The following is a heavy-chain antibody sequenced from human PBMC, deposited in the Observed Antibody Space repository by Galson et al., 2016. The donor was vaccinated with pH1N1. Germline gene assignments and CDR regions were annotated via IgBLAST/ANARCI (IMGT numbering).Heavy chain of an antibody. CDR1: RFNFRIYA. V-gene: IGHV3-23*01. Sequence: SLRLSCAASRFNFRIYAMSWVRQAPGKGLEWVSSLSNNGGSTYYADSVKGRFTISRDNSKDILYLQMNSLGAEDTALYYCAKDRRPYGDYSQDYDNWGQGTQVFVSS. D-gene: IGHD4-17*01. J-gene: IGHJ4*02. CDR2: LSNNGGST. CDR3: AKDRRPYGDYSQDYDN.